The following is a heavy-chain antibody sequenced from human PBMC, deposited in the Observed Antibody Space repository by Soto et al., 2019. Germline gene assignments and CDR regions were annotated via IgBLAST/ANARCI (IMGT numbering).Heavy chain of an antibody. D-gene: IGHD3-3*02. J-gene: IGHJ1*01. Sequence: GGSLRLSCGGSGFRFSDYAMGWVRQAPGKGLEWVSAISGSGGSTYYADSVKGRFTISRDNSKNTLYLQMNSLRAEDTAVYYCAKAANLLAVPEYFQHWGQGTLVTVSS. V-gene: IGHV3-23*01. CDR2: ISGSGGST. CDR3: AKAANLLAVPEYFQH. CDR1: GFRFSDYA.